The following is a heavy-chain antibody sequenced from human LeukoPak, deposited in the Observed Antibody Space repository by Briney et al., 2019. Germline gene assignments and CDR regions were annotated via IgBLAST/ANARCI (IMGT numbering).Heavy chain of an antibody. CDR2: INHSGST. J-gene: IGHJ4*02. Sequence: SETLSLTCAVYGGSFSGYYWNWIRQPPGKGLEWIGEINHSGSTNYNPSLKSRVTISVDTSKNQFSLKLSSVTAADTAVYYCARERRSRGYSYGYVDYWGQGTLVTVSS. CDR3: ARERRSRGYSYGYVDY. D-gene: IGHD5-18*01. CDR1: GGSFSGYY. V-gene: IGHV4-34*01.